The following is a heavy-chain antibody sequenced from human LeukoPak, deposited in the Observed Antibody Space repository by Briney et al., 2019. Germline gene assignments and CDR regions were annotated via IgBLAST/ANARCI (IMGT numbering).Heavy chain of an antibody. CDR3: APSRPHDGDYEGLDV. D-gene: IGHD2-8*01. CDR1: GFTFNHAR. J-gene: IGHJ6*02. V-gene: IGHV3-30*03. Sequence: GGALRVSCEASGFTFNHARMHWVRQAPGKGLEWVAGISYDGSHKYSADYVKGRVTISRDNSMNTLYLQMNSLRTEDTAVYFCAPSRPHDGDYEGLDVWGHGTTVTASS. CDR2: ISYDGSHK.